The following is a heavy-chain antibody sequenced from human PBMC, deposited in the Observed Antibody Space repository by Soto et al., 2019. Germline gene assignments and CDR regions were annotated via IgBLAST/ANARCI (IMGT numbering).Heavy chain of an antibody. V-gene: IGHV3-7*01. CDR3: ARVKRGYSCGYSYYYYYMVV. Sequence: GGSLRLSCAASGFTFSSYWMSWVRQATGKGLEWVANIKQDGSEKYYVDSVKGRFTISRDNAKNSLYLQMNSLRVEDMAVYYCARVKRGYSCGYSYYYYYMVVWGKEATVTVSS. CDR1: GFTFSSYW. J-gene: IGHJ6*03. CDR2: IKQDGSEK. D-gene: IGHD5-18*01.